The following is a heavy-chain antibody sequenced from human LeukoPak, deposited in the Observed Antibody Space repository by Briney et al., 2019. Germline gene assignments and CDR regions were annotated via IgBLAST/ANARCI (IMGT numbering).Heavy chain of an antibody. CDR2: INSNSGDT. J-gene: IGHJ3*02. CDR1: GYAFTGHY. V-gene: IGHV1-2*02. CDR3: ARVGLGKDTAFAI. D-gene: IGHD2-15*01. Sequence: GASVKVSCKTSGYAFTGHYIHWVRQAPGQGLEWLGWINSNSGDTKYEEKFQGRVTMTRDTSITTVYMDLTRLTSDDAAVYYCARVGLGKDTAFAIWGQGTMVTVSS.